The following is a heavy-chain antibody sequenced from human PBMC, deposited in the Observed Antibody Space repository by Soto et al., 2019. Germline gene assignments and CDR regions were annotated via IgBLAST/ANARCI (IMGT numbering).Heavy chain of an antibody. D-gene: IGHD1-26*01. CDR3: ARHSGVSGTLSYYFDH. J-gene: IGHJ4*02. CDR1: GGSISSSSYH. Sequence: SETLSLTCTVSGGSISSSSYHWGWIRQPPGKGLEWIGSIYYSGTTYYNPSLKSRVTISVDTSKNQFSLKLSSVTAADTAVYYCARHSGVSGTLSYYFDHWGQGTLVTVSS. CDR2: IYYSGTT. V-gene: IGHV4-39*01.